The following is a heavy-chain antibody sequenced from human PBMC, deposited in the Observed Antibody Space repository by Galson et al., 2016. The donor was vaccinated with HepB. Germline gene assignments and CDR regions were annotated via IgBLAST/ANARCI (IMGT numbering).Heavy chain of an antibody. J-gene: IGHJ4*02. CDR3: ARGRDPHNSGDYFLDCDY. CDR1: GFTFSGHA. V-gene: IGHV3-23*01. Sequence: SLRLSCAASGFTFSGHAMSWVRQAPGKGLEWVSAISGSGDDTHYADSVKGRVTVSRDTSKNTLYLQMNSLRAEDTALYYCARGRDPHNSGDYFLDCDYWGPGTLVTVSS. D-gene: IGHD3-22*01. CDR2: ISGSGDDT.